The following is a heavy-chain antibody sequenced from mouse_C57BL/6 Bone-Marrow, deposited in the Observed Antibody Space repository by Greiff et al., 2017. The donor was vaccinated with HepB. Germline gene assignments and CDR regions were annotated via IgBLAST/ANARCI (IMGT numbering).Heavy chain of an antibody. CDR1: GFTFSDFY. V-gene: IGHV7-1*01. Sequence: EVQRVESGGGLVQSGRSLRLSCATSGFTFSDFYMEWVRQAPGKGLEWIAASRNKANDYTTEYSASVKGRFIVSRDTSQSILYLQMNALRAEDTAIYYCARDSPSNYDGGGFAYWGQGTLVTVSA. CDR2: SRNKANDYTT. J-gene: IGHJ3*01. D-gene: IGHD2-5*01. CDR3: ARDSPSNYDGGGFAY.